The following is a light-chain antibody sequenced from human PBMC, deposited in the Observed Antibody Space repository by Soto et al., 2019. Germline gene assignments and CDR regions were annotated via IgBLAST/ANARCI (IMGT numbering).Light chain of an antibody. V-gene: IGKV1-39*01. J-gene: IGKJ1*01. Sequence: DIQMTQSPSSLSASVGDKVTITFRPSQSIRSYLNWAQQKPGKAPKRLIYDASSLQTGVPSRFSGSGSGTDFSLTISSLQPEDFATYYCQQSYSTPPWTFGQGTKVDIK. CDR1: QSIRSY. CDR2: DAS. CDR3: QQSYSTPPWT.